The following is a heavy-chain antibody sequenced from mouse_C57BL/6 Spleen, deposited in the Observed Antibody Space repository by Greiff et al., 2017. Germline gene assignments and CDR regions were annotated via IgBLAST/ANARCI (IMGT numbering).Heavy chain of an antibody. CDR3: ARGGSKRITTVVAPAYAMDY. D-gene: IGHD1-1*01. V-gene: IGHV1-26*01. Sequence: EVQLQQSGPELVKPGASVKISCKASGYTFTDYYMNWVKQSHGKSLEWIGDINPNNGGTSYNQKFKGKATLTVDKSSSTAYMELRSLTSEDSAVYYCARGGSKRITTVVAPAYAMDYWGQGTSVTVSS. J-gene: IGHJ4*01. CDR1: GYTFTDYY. CDR2: INPNNGGT.